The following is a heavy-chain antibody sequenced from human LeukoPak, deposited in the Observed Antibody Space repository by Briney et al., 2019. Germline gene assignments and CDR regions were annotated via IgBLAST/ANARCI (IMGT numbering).Heavy chain of an antibody. Sequence: QPGRSLRLSCAASGFTFSSYGMHWVRQAPGKGPEWVTVISYHGINKYYADSVTGRFTISRDNSKNTLYLQMNSLRAEDTAVYYCARDYVYCGGDCYHYYGMDVWGQGTTVTVSS. J-gene: IGHJ6*02. V-gene: IGHV3-30*03. CDR3: ARDYVYCGGDCYHYYGMDV. D-gene: IGHD2-21*02. CDR2: ISYHGINK. CDR1: GFTFSSYG.